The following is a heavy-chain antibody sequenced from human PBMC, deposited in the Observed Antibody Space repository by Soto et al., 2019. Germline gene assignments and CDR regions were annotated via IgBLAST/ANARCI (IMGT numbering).Heavy chain of an antibody. CDR3: ARDNYGPLDY. Sequence: ASVKVSCKSSGYTFTAYNIHWERQAPGQGLEWMGWVDPNSGGTRDAQNFQGRVTMTRDTSTSTFYMELNWLRSDDTALYYCARDNYGPLDYWGQGTLVTVS. V-gene: IGHV1-2*02. CDR2: VDPNSGGT. J-gene: IGHJ4*02. D-gene: IGHD3-10*01. CDR1: GYTFTAYN.